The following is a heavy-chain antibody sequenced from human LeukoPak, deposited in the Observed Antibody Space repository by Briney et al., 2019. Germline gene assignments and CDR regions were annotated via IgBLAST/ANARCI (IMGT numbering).Heavy chain of an antibody. CDR2: MNPNSGNT. Sequence: VASVKVSCKASGYTFTSYDINWVRQATGQGLEWMGWMNPNSGNTGYAQKFQGRVTMTRDTSISTAYMELSRLRSDDTAVYYCARDRDFWSGYAPVDVWGKGTTVTVSS. J-gene: IGHJ6*04. CDR3: ARDRDFWSGYAPVDV. V-gene: IGHV1-8*01. D-gene: IGHD3-3*01. CDR1: GYTFTSYD.